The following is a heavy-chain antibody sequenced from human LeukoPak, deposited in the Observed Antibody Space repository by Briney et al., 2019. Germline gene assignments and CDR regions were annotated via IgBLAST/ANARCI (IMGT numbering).Heavy chain of an antibody. CDR1: GFSFNDYS. D-gene: IGHD3-10*01. CDR2: ISSSGGTI. CDR3: ARDKRQKSGSKKYFEY. J-gene: IGHJ4*02. V-gene: IGHV3-48*02. Sequence: GGSLRLSCAASGFSFNDYSMNWVRQAPGKGLEEVSYISSSGGTIICADSVKGRFTISRDNANNLLFLEMNSLRDEDTAVYYCARDKRQKSGSKKYFEYWGQGTLVTVSS.